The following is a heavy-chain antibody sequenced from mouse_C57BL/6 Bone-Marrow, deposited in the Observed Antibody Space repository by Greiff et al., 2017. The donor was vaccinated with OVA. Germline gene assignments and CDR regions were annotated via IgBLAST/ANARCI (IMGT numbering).Heavy chain of an antibody. D-gene: IGHD2-5*01. J-gene: IGHJ2*01. V-gene: IGHV14-4*01. CDR1: GFNIKDDY. Sequence: EVQLQESGAELVRPGASVKLSCTASGFNIKDDYMHWVKQRPEQGLEWIGWIDPENGDTEYASKFQGKATITADTSSNTAYLQLSSLTSADTAVYYCTLYYINPGYWGQGTTLTVSS. CDR3: TLYYINPGY. CDR2: IDPENGDT.